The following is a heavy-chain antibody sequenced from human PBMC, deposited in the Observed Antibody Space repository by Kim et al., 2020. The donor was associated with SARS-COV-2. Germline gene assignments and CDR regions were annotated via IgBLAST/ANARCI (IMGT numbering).Heavy chain of an antibody. CDR3: STTLAHWLASRY. D-gene: IGHD6-19*01. Sequence: GGSLRLSCAASGFTFRNYALHWVRQAPGKGPEWVSVISYDGTNKYYADSVKGRFTITSDNYKATLYLHMNSQRIDDTAPSYCSTTLAHWLASRY. V-gene: IGHV3-30-3*01. J-gene: IGHJ4*03. CDR2: ISYDGTNK. CDR1: GFTFRNYA.